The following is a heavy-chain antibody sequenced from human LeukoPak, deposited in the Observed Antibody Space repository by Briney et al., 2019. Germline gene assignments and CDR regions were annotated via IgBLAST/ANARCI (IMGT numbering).Heavy chain of an antibody. D-gene: IGHD6-13*01. CDR2: ISSNSDII. CDR3: NSWDIDH. Sequence: GGSLRLSCAASGFTFSNFGMNWVRQAPGKGPEWVSYISSNSDIIYYADFVQGRFTISRDNAQNSLHLQMNSLRAEDTAVYYCNSWDIDHWGQEPWSPS. CDR1: GFTFSNFG. J-gene: IGHJ4*01. V-gene: IGHV3-48*04.